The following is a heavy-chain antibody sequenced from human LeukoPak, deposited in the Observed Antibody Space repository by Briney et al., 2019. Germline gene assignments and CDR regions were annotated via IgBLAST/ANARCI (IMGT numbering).Heavy chain of an antibody. CDR3: ARQPIVRDCGGDCEFDY. J-gene: IGHJ4*02. CDR2: IYPGDSNT. Sequence: GESLKISCKGSGYSFSNYWIGWVRQMPGKGLEWMGIIYPGDSNTRYSPSFQGQVTISADRSISTAYLQWSSLKASDTAIYYCARQPIVRDCGGDCEFDYWGQGTLVSVSS. CDR1: GYSFSNYW. D-gene: IGHD2-21*02. V-gene: IGHV5-51*01.